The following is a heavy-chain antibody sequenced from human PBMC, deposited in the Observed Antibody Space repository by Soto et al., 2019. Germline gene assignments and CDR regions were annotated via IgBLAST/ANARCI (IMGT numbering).Heavy chain of an antibody. V-gene: IGHV4-39*01. J-gene: IGHJ3*02. CDR1: GGSISGATYY. Sequence: PSETLSLTCPVSGGSISGATYYWGWIRQPLGQGLEWIGSIYYSGSTYSNPSLKSRVTISVDASKNQFSLKLSSVTAADTAVYYCARTYDWNNINYFDIWGRGTPVTVSS. D-gene: IGHD1-20*01. CDR3: ARTYDWNNINYFDI. CDR2: IYYSGST.